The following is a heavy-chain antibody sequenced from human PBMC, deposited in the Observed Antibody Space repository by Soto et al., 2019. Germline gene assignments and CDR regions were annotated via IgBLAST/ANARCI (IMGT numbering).Heavy chain of an antibody. J-gene: IGHJ4*02. CDR2: ISWNSGSR. CDR1: GFTFDDYA. Sequence: EVQLVESGGGLVQPGRSLRLSCAASGFTFDDYAMHWVRQAPGKGLEWVSGISWNSGSRGYADSVMGRFTISRDNAKNSLSLQMNSLRPEDTALYYCTKARGRTGAKFDSWGQGTLVIVSS. V-gene: IGHV3-9*01. CDR3: TKARGRTGAKFDS. D-gene: IGHD3-10*01.